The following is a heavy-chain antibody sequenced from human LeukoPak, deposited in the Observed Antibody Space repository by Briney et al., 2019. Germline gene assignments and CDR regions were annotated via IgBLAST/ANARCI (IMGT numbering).Heavy chain of an antibody. CDR3: ARDPFRSSFDS. D-gene: IGHD1-26*01. CDR2: IYSSGTT. V-gene: IGHV4-4*07. J-gene: IGHJ4*02. CDR1: GDSVNNFY. Sequence: SETLSLTCTVSGDSVNNFYWNWIRQPAGKGPEWIGRIYSSGTTHYNPSLKSRVTMSVDTSKAQFSLMLTSLTAADTAVYYCARDPFRSSFDSWGQGILVTVSS.